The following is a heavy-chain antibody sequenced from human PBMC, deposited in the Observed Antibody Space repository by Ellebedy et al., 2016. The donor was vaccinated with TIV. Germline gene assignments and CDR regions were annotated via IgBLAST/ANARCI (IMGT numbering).Heavy chain of an antibody. J-gene: IGHJ4*02. CDR2: IVAVFGTT. Sequence: SVKVSCKASGGIFRSNAFSWVRQSPGQGLEWMGGIVAVFGTTTYAQKFQGRVTITADESTSTAYMELSSLTADDTAVYYCARYSGYHFRGDYFDYWGQGTLVTVSS. V-gene: IGHV1-69*13. CDR1: GGIFRSNA. D-gene: IGHD5-12*01. CDR3: ARYSGYHFRGDYFDY.